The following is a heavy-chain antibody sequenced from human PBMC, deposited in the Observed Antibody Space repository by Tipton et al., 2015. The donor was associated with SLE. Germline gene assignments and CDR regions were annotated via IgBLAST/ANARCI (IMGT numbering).Heavy chain of an antibody. CDR3: ARVMMFLDY. CDR1: GYTFTSYG. V-gene: IGHV1-2*04. Sequence: QLVQSGPEVKKPGASVKVSCKASGYTFTSYGISWVRQAPGQGLEWMGWINPNSGGTNYAQRFQGWVTMTRDTSISTAYMELRSLRSDDTAVYYCARVMMFLDYWGQGTLVTVSS. CDR2: INPNSGGT. D-gene: IGHD3-16*01. J-gene: IGHJ4*02.